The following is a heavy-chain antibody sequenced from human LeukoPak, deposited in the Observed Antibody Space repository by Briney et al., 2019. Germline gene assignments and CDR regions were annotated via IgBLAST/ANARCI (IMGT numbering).Heavy chain of an antibody. J-gene: IGHJ5*02. CDR3: ARFCSGGGCYHNWFDP. Sequence: ASVKVSCEASGYTFTSYGISWVRQAPGQRLEWMGWISVYNGHTNYAQKLQDRVTMTTDTATNTAYMELRSLRSDDTAVYHCARFCSGGGCYHNWFDPWGQGTLVTVSS. CDR1: GYTFTSYG. D-gene: IGHD2-15*01. CDR2: ISVYNGHT. V-gene: IGHV1-18*01.